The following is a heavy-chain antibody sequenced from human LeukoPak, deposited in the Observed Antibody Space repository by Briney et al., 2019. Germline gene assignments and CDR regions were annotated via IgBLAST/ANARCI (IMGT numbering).Heavy chain of an antibody. J-gene: IGHJ4*02. V-gene: IGHV1-2*02. D-gene: IGHD4/OR15-4a*01. CDR2: INPNSGGT. CDR3: ARRAGAYSHPYDY. CDR1: GYTFTGYY. Sequence: ASVKVSCKASGYTFTGYYMHWVRQAPGQGLEWMGWINPNSGGTNYAQKFQGRVTITADESTSTAYMELSSLRSEDTAVYYCARRAGAYSHPYDYWGQGTLVTVSS.